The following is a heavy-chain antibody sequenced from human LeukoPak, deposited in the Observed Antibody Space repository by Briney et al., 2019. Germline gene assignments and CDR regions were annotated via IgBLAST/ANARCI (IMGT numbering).Heavy chain of an antibody. Sequence: GGSLRLSCAASGFTFSSYAMSWVRQAPGKGLEWVSAVSDSGGTTYYADSVKGRFTISRDNSKNTLYLQMSSLRAEDTAVYFCASFHYYGSGAYYLSYWGQGTLVTVSS. CDR1: GFTFSSYA. CDR3: ASFHYYGSGAYYLSY. CDR2: VSDSGGTT. J-gene: IGHJ4*02. D-gene: IGHD3-10*01. V-gene: IGHV3-23*01.